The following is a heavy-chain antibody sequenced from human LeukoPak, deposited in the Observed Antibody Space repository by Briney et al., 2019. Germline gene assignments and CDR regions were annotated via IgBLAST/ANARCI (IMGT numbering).Heavy chain of an antibody. V-gene: IGHV4-34*01. CDR3: ARGLKNRGYSYGTPIDY. CDR1: SGSFSTYY. D-gene: IGHD5-18*01. Sequence: SETLSLTCTVYSGSFSTYYWNWIRQPPGKGLEWIGEINQSGSTNYNPSLKSRVTISIDTSKNQFSLKLSSVTAADTAVYYCARGLKNRGYSYGTPIDYWGQGTLVTVSS. J-gene: IGHJ4*02. CDR2: INQSGST.